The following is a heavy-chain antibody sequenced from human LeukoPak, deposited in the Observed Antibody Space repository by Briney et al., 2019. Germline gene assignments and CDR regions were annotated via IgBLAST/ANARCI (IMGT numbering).Heavy chain of an antibody. V-gene: IGHV3-30*04. Sequence: GGSLRLSCAASGFTFSSYAMHWVRQAPGKGLERVAVIPYDGSNKYYADCVKGRFTMSREDSKDTLYLQMISLRAEDTAVYYCARAELWFGELGGYYYYRMAVWGKGTTVTVSS. D-gene: IGHD3-10*01. CDR1: GFTFSSYA. CDR2: IPYDGSNK. CDR3: ARAELWFGELGGYYYYRMAV. J-gene: IGHJ6*04.